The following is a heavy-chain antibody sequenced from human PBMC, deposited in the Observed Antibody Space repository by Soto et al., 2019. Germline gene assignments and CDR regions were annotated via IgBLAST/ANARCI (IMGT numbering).Heavy chain of an antibody. V-gene: IGHV3-33*01. D-gene: IGHD1-26*01. CDR2: IWYDGSNK. Sequence: PGGSLRLSCAASGFTFSSYGMHWVRQAPGKGLEWVAVIWYDGSNKYYADSVKGRFTISRDNAKNSVYLQMNSLRDEDTAVYYCARDKKWAFDYWGQGALVTVSS. CDR1: GFTFSSYG. CDR3: ARDKKWAFDY. J-gene: IGHJ4*02.